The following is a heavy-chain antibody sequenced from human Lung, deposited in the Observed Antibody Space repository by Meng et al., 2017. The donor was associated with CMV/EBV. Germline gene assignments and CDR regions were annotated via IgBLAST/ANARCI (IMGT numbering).Heavy chain of an antibody. Sequence: VQYGAVLKKPGASVKVSFKASGYTFTSYAMKWVRQAPGQGLEWMGWINTNTGNPTYAQGFTGRFVFSLDTSVSTAYLQISSLKAADTAVYYCARLYCSGGSCYTIDYWGQGTLVTVSS. V-gene: IGHV7-4-1*02. CDR2: INTNTGNP. CDR3: ARLYCSGGSCYTIDY. J-gene: IGHJ4*02. CDR1: GYTFTSYA. D-gene: IGHD2-15*01.